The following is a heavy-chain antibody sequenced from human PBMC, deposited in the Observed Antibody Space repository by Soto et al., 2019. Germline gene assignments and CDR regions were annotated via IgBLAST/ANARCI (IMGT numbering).Heavy chain of an antibody. CDR1: GGTFSSYA. Sequence: QVQLVQSGAEVKKPGSSVKVSCKASGGTFSSYAISWVRQAPGQGLEWMGGIIPIFGTANYAQKFQGRVTITADESTSTAYMELSSLRSEDTAVYYCAREKTYYDILTGYRRLYYFDYWGKGTLVTVSS. CDR2: IIPIFGTA. CDR3: AREKTYYDILTGYRRLYYFDY. V-gene: IGHV1-69*01. J-gene: IGHJ4*02. D-gene: IGHD3-9*01.